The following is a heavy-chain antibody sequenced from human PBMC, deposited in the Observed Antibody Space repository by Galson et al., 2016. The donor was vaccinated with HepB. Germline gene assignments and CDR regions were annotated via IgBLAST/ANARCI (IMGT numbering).Heavy chain of an antibody. Sequence: SVKVSCKASGGTLHLFALSWVRQAPGQGLEWMGVIINLYGTANYALKFQGRVTITADESTSTAHMEVSSLRYEDTAVYYCARVRDGYNTHFYYGMDVWGQGTSGTVS. CDR2: IINLYGTA. CDR3: ARVRDGYNTHFYYGMDV. J-gene: IGHJ6*02. V-gene: IGHV1-69*13. D-gene: IGHD5-24*01. CDR1: GGTLHLFA.